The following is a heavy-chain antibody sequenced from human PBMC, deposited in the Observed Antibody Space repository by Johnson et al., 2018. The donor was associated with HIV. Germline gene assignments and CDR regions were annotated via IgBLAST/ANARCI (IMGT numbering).Heavy chain of an antibody. CDR1: GFTFSDYY. CDR2: ISWNGGSI. Sequence: VQLVESGGGVVQPGRSLRLSCAASGFTFSDYYMSWIRQAPGKGLEWVSGISWNGGSIGYADSVKGRFTISRDNAKNSRYLQMNSLRADDASVYHCAKDKFLKGIIGNAFDIWGQGTMVTVSS. J-gene: IGHJ3*02. D-gene: IGHD2/OR15-2a*01. V-gene: IGHV3-9*01. CDR3: AKDKFLKGIIGNAFDI.